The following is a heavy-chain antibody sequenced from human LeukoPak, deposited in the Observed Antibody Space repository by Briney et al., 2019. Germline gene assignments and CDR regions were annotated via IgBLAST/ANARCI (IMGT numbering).Heavy chain of an antibody. Sequence: PGGSLRLSCAASGFTFSNYWMTWVRQAPEKGLEWVARIKKDGSETYYMHSVKGRFTISRDNAKSSLYLQMNSLRAEDTAVYYCVRDGGVSGYDLLDYWGQGTLVTVSS. J-gene: IGHJ4*02. CDR2: IKKDGSET. CDR1: GFTFSNYW. D-gene: IGHD5-12*01. CDR3: VRDGGVSGYDLLDY. V-gene: IGHV3-7*01.